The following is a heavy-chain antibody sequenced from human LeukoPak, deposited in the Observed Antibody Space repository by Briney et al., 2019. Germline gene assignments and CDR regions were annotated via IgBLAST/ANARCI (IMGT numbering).Heavy chain of an antibody. J-gene: IGHJ5*02. V-gene: IGHV3-9*01. CDR1: GFTFDDYA. D-gene: IGHD2-2*01. CDR3: ARVVTAAWDWFGP. Sequence: GGSLRLSCAASGFTFDDYAMHWVRQAPGKGLEWVSGISWNSGSIGYADSVKGRFTISRDNAKNSLYLQMNSLRADDTAVYYCARVVTAAWDWFGPWGQGTLVTVSS. CDR2: ISWNSGSI.